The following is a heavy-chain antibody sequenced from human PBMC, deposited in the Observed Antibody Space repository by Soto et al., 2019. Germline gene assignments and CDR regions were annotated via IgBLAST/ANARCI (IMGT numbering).Heavy chain of an antibody. V-gene: IGHV4-30-4*01. CDR1: GGSISSGDYY. D-gene: IGHD4-17*01. CDR3: ARTTVTTFFDY. J-gene: IGHJ4*02. Sequence: SETLSLTCTVSGGSISSGDYYWSWIRQPPGKGLEWIGYIYYSGSTYYNPSLKSRVTISVDTSKNQFSLKLSSVTAADTAVYYCARTTVTTFFDYWGQGTLVTVSS. CDR2: IYYSGST.